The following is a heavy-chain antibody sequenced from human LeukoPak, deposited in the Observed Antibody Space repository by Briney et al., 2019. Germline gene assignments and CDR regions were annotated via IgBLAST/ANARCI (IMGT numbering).Heavy chain of an antibody. J-gene: IGHJ4*02. CDR2: ISGSGDTT. CDR1: GFTFSSYG. V-gene: IGHV3-23*01. Sequence: TGGSLRLSCAASGFTFSSYGMSWVRQAPGKGLEWVSAISGSGDTTYYADSVKGRFTISRDNAKNSLYLQMNSLRAEDTAVYYCAREFLMVRGYDYWGQGTLVTVSS. CDR3: AREFLMVRGYDY. D-gene: IGHD3-10*01.